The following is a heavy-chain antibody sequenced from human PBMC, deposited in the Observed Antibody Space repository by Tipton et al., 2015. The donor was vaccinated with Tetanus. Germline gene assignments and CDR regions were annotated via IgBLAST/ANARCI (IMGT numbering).Heavy chain of an antibody. CDR3: VRGSQYSSGYYGE. CDR1: GFIFSSFN. Sequence: SLRLSCAASGFIFSSFNMNWVRQAPGKGLEWVAFISPYSSSLDYADSVKGRFTISRDNSENSLYLQMNGLRAEDTAVYYCVRGSQYSSGYYGEWGRGTMVTVSS. V-gene: IGHV3-21*01. CDR2: ISPYSSSL. D-gene: IGHD6-19*01. J-gene: IGHJ4*02.